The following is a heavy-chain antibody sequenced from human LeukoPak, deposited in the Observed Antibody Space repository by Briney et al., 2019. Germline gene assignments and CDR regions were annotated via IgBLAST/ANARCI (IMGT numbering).Heavy chain of an antibody. CDR1: GGSISSSSYY. Sequence: ETLSLTCTVSGGSISSSSYYWGWIRQPPGKGLEWIGSIYYSGSTYYNPSLKSRVTISVDTSKNQFSLKLSSVTAADTAVYYCARDVSVVVAATWYYYYYMDVWGKGTTVTVSS. J-gene: IGHJ6*03. CDR3: ARDVSVVVAATWYYYYYMDV. CDR2: IYYSGST. D-gene: IGHD2-15*01. V-gene: IGHV4-39*07.